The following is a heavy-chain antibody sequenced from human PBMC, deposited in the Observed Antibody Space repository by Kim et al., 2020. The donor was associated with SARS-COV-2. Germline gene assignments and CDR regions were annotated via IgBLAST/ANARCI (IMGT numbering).Heavy chain of an antibody. V-gene: IGHV1-18*01. CDR1: GYTFTSYG. J-gene: IGHJ6*02. CDR3: ARGGGRIAAAGTRYRGMDV. Sequence: ASVKVSCKASGYTFTSYGISWVRQAPGQGLEWMGWISAYNGNTNYSQKLQGRVTMTTDTSTSTAYMELRSLRSDDTAVYYCARGGGRIAAAGTRYRGMDVWGQGTTVTVSS. CDR2: ISAYNGNT. D-gene: IGHD6-13*01.